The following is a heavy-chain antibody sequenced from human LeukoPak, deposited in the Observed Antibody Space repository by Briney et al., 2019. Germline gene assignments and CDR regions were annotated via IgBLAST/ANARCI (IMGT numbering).Heavy chain of an antibody. CDR3: ARGQYGGSA. CDR2: ISGSSTYI. J-gene: IGHJ5*02. V-gene: IGHV3-21*01. CDR1: GFTFNIYN. D-gene: IGHD4-23*01. Sequence: GESLRLSCAASGFTFNIYNMNWVRQAPGKGLEWVSSISGSSTYIYYADSVKGRFTISRDNAKNSLYLQMNSLRAEDTAVYYCARGQYGGSAWGQGTLVTVSS.